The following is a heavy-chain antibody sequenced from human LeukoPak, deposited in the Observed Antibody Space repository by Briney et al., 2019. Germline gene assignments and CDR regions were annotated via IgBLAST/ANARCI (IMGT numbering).Heavy chain of an antibody. CDR2: IYHSGST. CDR1: GSSISGGYS. J-gene: IGHJ4*02. CDR3: ARVRDGDYCDY. D-gene: IGHD4-17*01. Sequence: SETLSLTCVVSGSSISGGYSCGWIRQTPGKGLEWIGSIYHSGSTYYKPSLKSRVTISVDTSKNQFSLKLTSVTAADTAVYYCARVRDGDYCDYWGQGILVTVSS. V-gene: IGHV4-38-2*01.